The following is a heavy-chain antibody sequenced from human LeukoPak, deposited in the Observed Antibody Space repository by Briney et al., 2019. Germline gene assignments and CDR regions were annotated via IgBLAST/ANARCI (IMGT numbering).Heavy chain of an antibody. V-gene: IGHV3-20*04. CDR2: IIWSGGST. D-gene: IGHD3-22*01. Sequence: GGSLRLSCAASGFTFDDYGMSWVRQAPGKGLEWVSGIIWSGGSTGYADSVKGRFTISRDNSKNTLYLQMNSLRAEDTAVYFCAKDTYYYDSSGYPGDYWGQGTLVTVSS. J-gene: IGHJ4*02. CDR1: GFTFDDYG. CDR3: AKDTYYYDSSGYPGDY.